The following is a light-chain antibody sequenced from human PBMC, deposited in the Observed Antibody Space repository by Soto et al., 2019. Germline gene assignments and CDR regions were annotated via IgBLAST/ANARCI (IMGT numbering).Light chain of an antibody. CDR1: ESVSSN. J-gene: IGKJ1*01. V-gene: IGKV3-15*01. Sequence: EIVMSQSLATLSVSPGERATLSCRASESVSSNLAWYQQKPGQAPRLLIYGASTRATGIPARFSGSGSGTEFTLTISSLQSEDFAVYYCQHYNNWPPWTFGQGTKVDIK. CDR2: GAS. CDR3: QHYNNWPPWT.